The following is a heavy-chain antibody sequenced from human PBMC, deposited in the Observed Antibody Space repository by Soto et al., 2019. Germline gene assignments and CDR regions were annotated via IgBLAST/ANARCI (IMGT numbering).Heavy chain of an antibody. J-gene: IGHJ4*02. D-gene: IGHD3-22*01. Sequence: QVQLVESGGGVVQPGRSLRLSCAASGFTFSSYGMHWVRQAPGKGLEWVAVIWYDGSNKYYADSVKGRFTISRDNSKNTLYLQMNSLRAEDTAVYYCARGTGDSSGYYSTYFDYWGQGTLVTVSS. V-gene: IGHV3-33*01. CDR1: GFTFSSYG. CDR3: ARGTGDSSGYYSTYFDY. CDR2: IWYDGSNK.